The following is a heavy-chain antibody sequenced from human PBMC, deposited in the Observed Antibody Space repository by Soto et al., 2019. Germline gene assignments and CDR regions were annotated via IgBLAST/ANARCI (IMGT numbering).Heavy chain of an antibody. CDR1: GGSISSSGYY. V-gene: IGHV4-39*01. Sequence: QLQLQESGPGLVKPSETLSLTCTVSGGSISSSGYYWGWIRQPPGKGLEWIGSIYYSGDTYFYPSLRSRVPISVATSKNQFSLKLSSVTAADTAMYYCVRGGRYYMQETYYFDYWGQGTLVTVSS. D-gene: IGHD3-10*01. J-gene: IGHJ4*02. CDR2: IYYSGDT. CDR3: VRGGRYYMQETYYFDY.